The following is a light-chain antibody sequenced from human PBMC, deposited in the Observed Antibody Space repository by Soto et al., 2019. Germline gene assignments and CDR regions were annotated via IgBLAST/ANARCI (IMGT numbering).Light chain of an antibody. J-gene: IGKJ1*01. Sequence: EIVMTQSPATLSVSPGERATLSCGASQSVSSNLAWYQQKPGQAPRLLIYGASTRATGIPARFSGSGSGTEFPPTTSSLQSEVFAFNSCQKYKTWPPRGTSGQGIKVNIK. CDR3: QKYKTWPPRGT. CDR2: GAS. CDR1: QSVSSN. V-gene: IGKV3-15*01.